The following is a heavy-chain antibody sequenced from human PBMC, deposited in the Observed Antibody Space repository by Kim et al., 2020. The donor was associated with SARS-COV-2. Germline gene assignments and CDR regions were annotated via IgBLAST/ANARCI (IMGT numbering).Heavy chain of an antibody. CDR1: GYTLTELS. D-gene: IGHD6-13*01. Sequence: ASVKVSCKVSGYTLTELSMHWVRQAPGKGLEWMGGFDPEDGETIYAQKFQGRVTMTEDTSTDTAYMELSSLRSEDTAVYYCATPASYSSSWGRFDYWGQGTLVTVSS. V-gene: IGHV1-24*01. CDR2: FDPEDGET. CDR3: ATPASYSSSWGRFDY. J-gene: IGHJ4*02.